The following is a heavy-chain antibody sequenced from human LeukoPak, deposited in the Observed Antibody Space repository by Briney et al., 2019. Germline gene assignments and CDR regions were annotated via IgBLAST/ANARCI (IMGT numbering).Heavy chain of an antibody. CDR2: IYPGDSDT. CDR1: GYSFTSYW. V-gene: IGHV5-51*01. CDR3: ASTLTTVGNYFDY. D-gene: IGHD4-17*01. J-gene: IGHJ4*02. Sequence: GESLKISCKGSGYSFTSYWIGWVRQMPGKGLEWMGIIYPGDSDTRYSPSFQGQVTISADKSISTAYLQWRSLKASDTAMYYCASTLTTVGNYFDYWGQGTLVTVSS.